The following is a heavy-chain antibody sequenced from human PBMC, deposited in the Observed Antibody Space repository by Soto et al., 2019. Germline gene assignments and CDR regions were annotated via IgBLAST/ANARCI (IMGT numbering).Heavy chain of an antibody. CDR1: GFTFSNHG. Sequence: GGSLRLSCAASGFTFSNHGMHWVRQAPGKGLEWVAVISNGGTDKYHADSVKGRFTIARDNSKNTLYLQMNSLRVEDTAIYYCAKDGDVAAAGYYFDSWGQGTLVTVSS. V-gene: IGHV3-30*18. D-gene: IGHD6-13*01. J-gene: IGHJ4*02. CDR3: AKDGDVAAAGYYFDS. CDR2: ISNGGTDK.